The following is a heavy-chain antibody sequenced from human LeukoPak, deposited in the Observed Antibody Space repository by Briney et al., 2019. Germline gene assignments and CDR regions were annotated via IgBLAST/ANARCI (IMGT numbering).Heavy chain of an antibody. V-gene: IGHV3-53*01. D-gene: IGHD5-18*01. CDR2: IYSGGST. CDR3: ARDPMVTGYFDY. CDR1: GFTVSSNY. Sequence: GGSLRLSCAASGFTVSSNYMSWVRQAPGKGLEWVSVIYSGGSTYYADSVKGRFTISRDNSKNTLYLQMNSLRAEDTAVYYCARDPMVTGYFDYWGQGTLVTVSS. J-gene: IGHJ4*02.